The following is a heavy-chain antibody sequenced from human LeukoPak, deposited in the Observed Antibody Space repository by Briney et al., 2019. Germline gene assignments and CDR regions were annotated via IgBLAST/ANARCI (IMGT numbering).Heavy chain of an antibody. CDR1: GGSISSYY. D-gene: IGHD2-15*01. Sequence: SETLSLTCTVSGGSISSYYWSWIRQPPGKGLEWIGHIYYSGSTNYNPSLKGRVTISLDTSKNQFSLNLRSVTAADTAVYFCARRGDGGRSYDYWGRGTLVTVSS. J-gene: IGHJ4*02. CDR3: ARRGDGGRSYDY. CDR2: IYYSGST. V-gene: IGHV4-59*08.